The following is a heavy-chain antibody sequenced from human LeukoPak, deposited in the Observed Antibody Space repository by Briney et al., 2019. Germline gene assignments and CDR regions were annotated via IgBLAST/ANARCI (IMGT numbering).Heavy chain of an antibody. D-gene: IGHD3-22*01. CDR3: ATPRENDSSGYYKQGFDY. CDR1: GYTLTELS. Sequence: ASVKVSCKVSGYTLTELSMHWVRQAPGKGLEWTGGFGPEDGETIYAQKFQGRVTMTEDTSTDTAYMELSSLRSEDTAVYYSATPRENDSSGYYKQGFDYWGQGTLVTVSS. CDR2: FGPEDGET. J-gene: IGHJ4*02. V-gene: IGHV1-24*01.